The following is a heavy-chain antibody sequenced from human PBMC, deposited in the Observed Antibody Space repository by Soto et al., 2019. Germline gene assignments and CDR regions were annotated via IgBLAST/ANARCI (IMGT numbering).Heavy chain of an antibody. V-gene: IGHV4-59*08. Sequence: SETLSLTCTVSGGSNSSYNWSWIRQPPGKGLEWIGYISNSGSTSYNPSLGGRVTISADSSKNQISLKLYSVTAGDTAVYYCARRGFCDYWGQGTPVTVSS. J-gene: IGHJ4*02. CDR3: ARRGFCDY. CDR1: GGSNSSYN. CDR2: ISNSGST.